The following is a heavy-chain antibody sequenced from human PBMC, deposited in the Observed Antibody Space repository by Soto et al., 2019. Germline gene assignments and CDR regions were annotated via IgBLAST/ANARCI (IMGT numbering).Heavy chain of an antibody. Sequence: ASVKVSCKASGYPFDTYGINWVRQAPGQRPEWMGWISAYNGQTDYARNFQGRVTMATDTSTNTAYMELRNLRSDDAAVYYCARDTHEFWNSYFFDPWGPGTLVTVSS. CDR2: ISAYNGQT. CDR3: ARDTHEFWNSYFFDP. CDR1: GYPFDTYG. D-gene: IGHD3-3*01. J-gene: IGHJ5*02. V-gene: IGHV1-18*01.